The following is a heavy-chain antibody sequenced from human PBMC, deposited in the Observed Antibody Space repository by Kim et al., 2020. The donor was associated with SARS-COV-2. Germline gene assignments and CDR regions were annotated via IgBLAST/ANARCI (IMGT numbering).Heavy chain of an antibody. Sequence: ASVKVSCKASGYTYTSYYMHWVRQAPGQGLEWMGIINPSGGSTSYAQKFQGRVTMTRDTSTSTDYMELSSLRSEDTAVYYCAGDPAGMYYGSWSGDDWGQGTLVTVSS. D-gene: IGHD3-10*01. V-gene: IGHV1-46*01. CDR3: AGDPAGMYYGSWSGDD. J-gene: IGHJ4*02. CDR2: INPSGGST. CDR1: GYTYTSYY.